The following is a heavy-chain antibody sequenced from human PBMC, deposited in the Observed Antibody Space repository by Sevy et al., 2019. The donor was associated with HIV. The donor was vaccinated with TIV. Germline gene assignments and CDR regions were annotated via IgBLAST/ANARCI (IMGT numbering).Heavy chain of an antibody. J-gene: IGHJ6*02. D-gene: IGHD6-13*01. CDR2: ISSSSSTI. CDR3: AREGWQQLVRGYYGMDV. Sequence: GEPLKISCAASGFTFSSYSMNWVRQAPGKGLEWVSYISSSSSTIYYADSVKGRFTISRDNAKNSLYLQMNSLRDEDTAVYYCAREGWQQLVRGYYGMDVWGQGTTVTVSS. CDR1: GFTFSSYS. V-gene: IGHV3-48*02.